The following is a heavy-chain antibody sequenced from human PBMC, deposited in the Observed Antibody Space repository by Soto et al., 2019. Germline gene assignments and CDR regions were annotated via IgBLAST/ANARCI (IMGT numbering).Heavy chain of an antibody. CDR3: AKDRDTYGAVYYFDF. CDR2: ISHDGRDT. Sequence: GGSLRLSCAASGFTFRSYGMHWVRQAPGKGLKWAAVISHDGRDTHYADSVKGRFTISRDNSKNTVYLQMNSLRAEDTAVYYCAKDRDTYGAVYYFDFWGQGTLVTVSS. V-gene: IGHV3-30*18. CDR1: GFTFRSYG. J-gene: IGHJ4*02. D-gene: IGHD5-18*01.